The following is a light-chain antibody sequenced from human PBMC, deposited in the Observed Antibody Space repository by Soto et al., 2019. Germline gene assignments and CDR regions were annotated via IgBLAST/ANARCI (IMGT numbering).Light chain of an antibody. CDR1: SSNIGSNA. V-gene: IGLV1-44*01. CDR3: AAWDDSLNGPV. CDR2: STN. Sequence: QSVLTQPPSASGTPGQRVTLSCSGSSSNIGSNAVNWYQQLPGTAPKLLIYSTNQRPSGVPDRFSGSKSGTSASLAISGLQSDDEADYYCAAWDDSLNGPVLGGGTKLTVL. J-gene: IGLJ2*01.